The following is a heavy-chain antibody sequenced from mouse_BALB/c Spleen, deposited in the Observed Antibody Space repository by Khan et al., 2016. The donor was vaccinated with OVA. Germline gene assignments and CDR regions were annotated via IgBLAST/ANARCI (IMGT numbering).Heavy chain of an antibody. V-gene: IGHV3-2*02. CDR1: GYSITSDYL. CDR3: ARFQGGDFDN. J-gene: IGHJ2*01. CDR2: ISYSGNT. Sequence: VQLQESGPGLVKPSQSLSLTCTATGYSITSDYLCNWNRQFPGNKLECMGYISYSGNTKYNPSLKNRTSITRDTSKNQSFLQLTFVTFEDTATYYCARFQGGDFDNWGQGTTLTVSS. D-gene: IGHD3-2*02.